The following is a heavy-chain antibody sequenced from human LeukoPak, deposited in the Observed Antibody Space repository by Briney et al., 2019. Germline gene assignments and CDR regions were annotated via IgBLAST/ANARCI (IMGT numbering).Heavy chain of an antibody. J-gene: IGHJ4*02. V-gene: IGHV3-33*01. D-gene: IGHD5-18*01. CDR1: GCTFSSYG. CDR2: IWYDGSNK. CDR3: ARDGLGEYSYGGYFYY. Sequence: GGSLRLSCAASGCTFSSYGIHWVRQAPGKGLECVAVIWYDGSNKYYADSVKGRFTTSRDNSKNTLYLQMNSLRAEDTAVYYCARDGLGEYSYGGYFYYSGEGTL.